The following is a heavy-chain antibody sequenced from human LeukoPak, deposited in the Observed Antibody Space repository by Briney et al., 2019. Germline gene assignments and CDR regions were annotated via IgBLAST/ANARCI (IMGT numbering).Heavy chain of an antibody. V-gene: IGHV3-48*04. CDR2: ISSSGSTS. D-gene: IGHD1-26*01. CDR1: GFIFSTYN. CDR3: ARDKRGAGEKGWCDP. Sequence: GGSLRLSCAASGFIFSTYNMNWIRKAPGKGLEWISYISSSGSTSYYADSVKGRFTISRDNAKNSLYLQMNSLRVEDTAVYYCARDKRGAGEKGWCDPWGQGMLVTVSA. J-gene: IGHJ5*02.